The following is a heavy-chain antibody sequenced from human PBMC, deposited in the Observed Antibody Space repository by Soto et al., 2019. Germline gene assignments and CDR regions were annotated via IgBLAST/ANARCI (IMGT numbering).Heavy chain of an antibody. V-gene: IGHV4-59*08. Sequence: SETLSLTCTVSGASISGYHWSWIRQPPGKGLECLGYISYSGSTNYNPSLKSRVTMSIDTSKNQFFLKLNSVTAADTAVYYCARGFSIDWYTYYFDYWGQGPLVT. CDR3: ARGFSIDWYTYYFDY. J-gene: IGHJ4*02. CDR1: GASISGYH. D-gene: IGHD3-3*02. CDR2: ISYSGST.